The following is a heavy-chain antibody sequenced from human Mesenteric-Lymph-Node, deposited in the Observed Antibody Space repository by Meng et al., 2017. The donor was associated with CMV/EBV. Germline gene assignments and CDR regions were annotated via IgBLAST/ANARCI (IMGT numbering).Heavy chain of an antibody. J-gene: IGHJ6*02. CDR3: ARVGIAVAGTDYYYYYYGMDV. CDR1: GYPFTSYG. Sequence: ASVKVSCKASGYPFTSYGISWVRQAPGQGLAWMGWISAYNGNTNYAQKVQGRVTMTTDTSTSTAYMELRSLRSDDTAVYYCARVGIAVAGTDYYYYYYGMDVWGQGTTVTVSS. D-gene: IGHD6-19*01. CDR2: ISAYNGNT. V-gene: IGHV1-18*01.